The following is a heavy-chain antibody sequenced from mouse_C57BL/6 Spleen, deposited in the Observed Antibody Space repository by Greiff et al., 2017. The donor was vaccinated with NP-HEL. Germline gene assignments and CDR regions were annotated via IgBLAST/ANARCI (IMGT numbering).Heavy chain of an antibody. CDR1: GFTFTDYY. V-gene: IGHV7-3*01. J-gene: IGHJ1*03. CDR2: IRNKANGYTT. Sequence: EVNVVESGGGLVQPGGSLSLSCAASGFTFTDYYMSWVRQPPGKALEWLGFIRNKANGYTTEYSASVKGRFTISRDNSHSILYLQMNALRAEDSATYYCARPPITTVVAHWYFDVWGTGTTVTVSS. D-gene: IGHD1-1*01. CDR3: ARPPITTVVAHWYFDV.